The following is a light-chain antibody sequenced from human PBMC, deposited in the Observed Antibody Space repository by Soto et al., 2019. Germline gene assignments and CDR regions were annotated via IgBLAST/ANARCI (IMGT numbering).Light chain of an antibody. Sequence: EIVMTQSPAXLXXXPGXRATXXCRASQSXXSNXAWYQQKPGQAPRLLIYGASTRATGIPARFSGSGXGXXXTLTISSLQSEDFAVYYCQQYNNWPQWTFGQGTKVEXK. J-gene: IGKJ1*01. CDR1: QSXXSN. CDR3: QQYNNWPQWT. CDR2: GAS. V-gene: IGKV3-15*01.